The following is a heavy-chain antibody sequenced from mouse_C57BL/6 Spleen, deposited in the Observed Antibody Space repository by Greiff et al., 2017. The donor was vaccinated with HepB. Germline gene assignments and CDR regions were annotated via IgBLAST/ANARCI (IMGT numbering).Heavy chain of an antibody. J-gene: IGHJ3*01. CDR1: GYTFTDYY. V-gene: IGHV1-76*01. Sequence: QVQLQQSGAELVRPGASVKLSCKASGYTFTDYYINWVKQRPGQGLEWIARIYPGSGNTYYNEKFKGKATLTAEKSSSTAYMQLSSLTSEDSAVYFCARPLYSNFAWFAYWGQGTLVTVSA. CDR2: IYPGSGNT. D-gene: IGHD2-5*01. CDR3: ARPLYSNFAWFAY.